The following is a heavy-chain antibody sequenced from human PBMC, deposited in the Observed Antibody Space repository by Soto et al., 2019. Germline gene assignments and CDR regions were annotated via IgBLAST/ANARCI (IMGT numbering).Heavy chain of an antibody. CDR2: ISAYNGNT. CDR1: GYTFTSYG. J-gene: IGHJ6*02. V-gene: IGHV1-18*04. Sequence: GASVKVSCKASGYTFTSYGISWVRQAPGQGLEWMGWISAYNGNTNYAQKLQGRVTMTTDTSTSTAYMELRSLRSDDTAVYYCARKRRTAYYYGMDVWGQGTTVTVSS. CDR3: ARKRRTAYYYGMDV.